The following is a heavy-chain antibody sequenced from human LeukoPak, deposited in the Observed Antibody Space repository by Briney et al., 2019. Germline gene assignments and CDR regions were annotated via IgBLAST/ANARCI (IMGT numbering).Heavy chain of an antibody. CDR1: GFTFSSYA. D-gene: IGHD3-10*01. J-gene: IGHJ5*02. Sequence: GGSLRLSCATSGFTFSSYAMSWVRQAPGKGLEWVSSISGSGGNTYYADSVKGRFTISRDYSKNTLYLHMNSLRTEETAVYYCAKGPAMVRGTFDPWGQGTLVTVSS. CDR2: ISGSGGNT. CDR3: AKGPAMVRGTFDP. V-gene: IGHV3-23*01.